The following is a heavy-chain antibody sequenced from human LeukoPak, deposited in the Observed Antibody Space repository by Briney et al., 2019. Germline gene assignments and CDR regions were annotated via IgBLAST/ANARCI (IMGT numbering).Heavy chain of an antibody. Sequence: TGGSLRLSCAASGFTFSSYAMSWVRQAPGKGLEWVSAISGSGGSTYYADSVKGRFTISRDNSKNTLYLQMNSLRAEDTAVYYCAKVMTRTMVRGVPPSDYWGRGTLVTVSS. CDR2: ISGSGGST. CDR3: AKVMTRTMVRGVPPSDY. J-gene: IGHJ4*02. V-gene: IGHV3-23*01. D-gene: IGHD3-10*01. CDR1: GFTFSSYA.